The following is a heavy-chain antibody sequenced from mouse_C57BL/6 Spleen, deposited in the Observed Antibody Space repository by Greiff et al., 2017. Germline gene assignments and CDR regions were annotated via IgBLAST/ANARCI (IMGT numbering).Heavy chain of an antibody. V-gene: IGHV1-50*01. J-gene: IGHJ2*01. D-gene: IGHD2-2*01. CDR1: GYTFTSYW. Sequence: QVRLQQPGAELVKPGASVKLSCKASGYTFTSYWMQWVKQRPGQGLEWIGEIDPSDSYTNYNQKFKGKATLTVDTSSSTAYMQLSSLTSEDSAVYYCARGGGYVFFDYWGQGTTLTVSS. CDR3: ARGGGYVFFDY. CDR2: IDPSDSYT.